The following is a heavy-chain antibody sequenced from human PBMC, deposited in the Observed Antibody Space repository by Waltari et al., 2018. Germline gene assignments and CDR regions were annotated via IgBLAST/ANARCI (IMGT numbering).Heavy chain of an antibody. Sequence: QVQLQESGPGLVKPSETLSLTCTVPGGSISSYYWSWIRQPPGKGPEWIGYIYYSGSTNSTPSLTSRGTISVDTSKIQFSLKLSSVTAADTAVYYCARSSEGDFWSGYSYYYYYGMDVWGQGTTVTVSS. V-gene: IGHV4-59*08. D-gene: IGHD3-3*01. CDR2: IYYSGST. J-gene: IGHJ6*02. CDR1: GGSISSYY. CDR3: ARSSEGDFWSGYSYYYYYGMDV.